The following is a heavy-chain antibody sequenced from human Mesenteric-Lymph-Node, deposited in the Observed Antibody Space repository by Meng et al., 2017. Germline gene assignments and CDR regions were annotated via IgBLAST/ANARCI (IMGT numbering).Heavy chain of an antibody. CDR3: ARTNYGDYNWFDP. V-gene: IGHV4-30-4*01. J-gene: IGHJ5*02. Sequence: QVQLQESGPGLVEPSQTLSLTCTVSGGSMSSGNYYWSWIRQSPGKGLEWIGYIYYSGSTFYNPSLKRRVIISIDTSKNQFSLNLRSVTAADTAVYFCARTNYGDYNWFDPWGQGTLVTVSS. CDR2: IYYSGST. CDR1: GGSMSSGNYY. D-gene: IGHD4-17*01.